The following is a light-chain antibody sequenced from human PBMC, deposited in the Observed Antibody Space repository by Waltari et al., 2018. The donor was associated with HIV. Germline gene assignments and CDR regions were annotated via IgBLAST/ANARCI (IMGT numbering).Light chain of an antibody. V-gene: IGLV1-36*01. CDR1: SSNIGNNA. CDR3: AAWDDSLNGVV. J-gene: IGLJ2*01. Sequence: QSVLTQPPSVSEAPRQRVTISCSGSSSNIGNNAVQWYQQLPGKPPKLLIYYDDLLASGVSDRFSGSKSGTSASLAISGLQSEDESDYYCAAWDDSLNGVVFGGGTKLTVL. CDR2: YDD.